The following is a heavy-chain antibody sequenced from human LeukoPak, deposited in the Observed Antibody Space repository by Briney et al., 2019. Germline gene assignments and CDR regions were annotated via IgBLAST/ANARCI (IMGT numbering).Heavy chain of an antibody. J-gene: IGHJ4*02. Sequence: PGGSLRLSCAASGFTFISYWMSWVRQAPGKGLEWVATIKQDGSEKSYVDSVKGRFPISRDIAKNSLYLQMNSLRAEDTAVYYCARDPVGLAGYFDYWGQGTLVTVSS. CDR2: IKQDGSEK. D-gene: IGHD6-19*01. CDR3: ARDPVGLAGYFDY. V-gene: IGHV3-7*01. CDR1: GFTFISYW.